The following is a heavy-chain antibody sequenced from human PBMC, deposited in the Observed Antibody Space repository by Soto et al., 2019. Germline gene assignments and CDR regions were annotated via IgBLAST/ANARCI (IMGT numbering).Heavy chain of an antibody. V-gene: IGHV3-74*01. D-gene: IGHD3-9*01. CDR3: VRGAHDWYGIDY. CDR2: INIGGSAA. Sequence: EVQLVESGGGLVQPGGSLRLSCAASGFTFSNYWMHWVRLPPGKGLLWVSRINIGGSAANYAGSVEGRFTVSRDDAKNTLYLQMNSLRDADTAAYYCVRGAHDWYGIDYWGQGAPVTVSS. CDR1: GFTFSNYW. J-gene: IGHJ4*02.